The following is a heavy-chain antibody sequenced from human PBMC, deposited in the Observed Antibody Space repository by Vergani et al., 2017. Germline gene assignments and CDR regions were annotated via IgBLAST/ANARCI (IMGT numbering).Heavy chain of an antibody. CDR1: GGSFTSYH. CDR2: IDHTGWP. CDR3: ARGNTETNGHLYYYYYMDV. V-gene: IGHV4-34*02. Sequence: QVQLQQWCAGGVKPSETLSLTCVVNGGSFTSYHWTWIRQSPGEGLEWVGEIDHTGWPDYNPSLKSRLTMSVDKSRNQFSLTLNSVTATDTAIYFCARGNTETNGHLYYYYYMDVWGQGTAVTVSS. D-gene: IGHD4-11*01. J-gene: IGHJ6*03.